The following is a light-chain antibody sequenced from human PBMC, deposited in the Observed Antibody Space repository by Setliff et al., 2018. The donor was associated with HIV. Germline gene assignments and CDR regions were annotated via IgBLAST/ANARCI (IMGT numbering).Light chain of an antibody. Sequence: QSALAQPASVSGSPGQSITISCTGTSSDVGGYNHLSWYQQHPGKAPKLMIYEVSNRPSGVSNRFSGSKSGNTASLTISGLQAEDEADYYCSSYTSTTTPVFGGGTKVTVL. CDR1: SSDVGGYNH. J-gene: IGLJ2*01. CDR2: EVS. CDR3: SSYTSTTTPV. V-gene: IGLV2-14*01.